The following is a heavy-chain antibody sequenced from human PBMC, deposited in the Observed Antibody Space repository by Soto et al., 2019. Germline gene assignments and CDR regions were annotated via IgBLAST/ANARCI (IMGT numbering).Heavy chain of an antibody. CDR1: GYSFTSYW. CDR2: IYPGDSDT. Sequence: HGESLKISCKGSGYSFTSYWIGWVRQMPGKGLEWMGIIYPGDSDTRYSPSFQGQVTISADKSISTAYLQWSSLKASDTAMYYCAKYHSGSSDAFDIWGQGTMVTVSS. D-gene: IGHD2-2*01. V-gene: IGHV5-51*01. J-gene: IGHJ3*02. CDR3: AKYHSGSSDAFDI.